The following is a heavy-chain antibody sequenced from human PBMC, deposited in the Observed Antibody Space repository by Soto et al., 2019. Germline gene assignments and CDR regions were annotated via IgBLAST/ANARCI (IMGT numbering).Heavy chain of an antibody. Sequence: GASVKVSCKASGGTFSSYAISWVRQAPGQGLEWMGGIIPIFGTANYAQKFQGRVTITADESTSTAYMELSSLRSEDTAVYYCARDRDYYDSSGYNYYYGMDVWGQGTTVTVSS. J-gene: IGHJ6*02. CDR1: GGTFSSYA. D-gene: IGHD3-22*01. V-gene: IGHV1-69*13. CDR2: IIPIFGTA. CDR3: ARDRDYYDSSGYNYYYGMDV.